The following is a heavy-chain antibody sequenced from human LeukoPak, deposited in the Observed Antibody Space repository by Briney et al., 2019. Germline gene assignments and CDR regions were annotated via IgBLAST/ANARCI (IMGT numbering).Heavy chain of an antibody. D-gene: IGHD3-10*01. Sequence: GRSLRLSCVASGFTFSTYNMNWVRQAPGKGLEWVSYISGSSSTIYYADSVKGRFTISRDSAKNSLYLQMNSLRAEDTAVYYCARVWAYYGSGGFDYWGQGTLVTVSS. CDR3: ARVWAYYGSGGFDY. CDR1: GFTFSTYN. V-gene: IGHV3-48*04. CDR2: ISGSSSTI. J-gene: IGHJ4*02.